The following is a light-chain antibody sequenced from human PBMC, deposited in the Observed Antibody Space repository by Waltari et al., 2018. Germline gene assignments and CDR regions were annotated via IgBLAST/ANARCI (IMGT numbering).Light chain of an antibody. J-gene: IGLJ3*02. Sequence: QSALTQPASVSGSPGQSITISCTGTSSAVGSYDYVSWYQQYPGKAPKVIIYDVSERPAGVSSRFSASKSANTASLTISGLQAEDEADYYCSSFTSISTWVFGGGTKVTVL. CDR1: SSAVGSYDY. CDR3: SSFTSISTWV. V-gene: IGLV2-14*01. CDR2: DVS.